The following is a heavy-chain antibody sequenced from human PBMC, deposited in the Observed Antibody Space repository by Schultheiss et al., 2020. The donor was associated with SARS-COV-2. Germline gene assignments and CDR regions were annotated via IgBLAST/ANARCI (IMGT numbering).Heavy chain of an antibody. V-gene: IGHV4-34*01. J-gene: IGHJ4*02. D-gene: IGHD1-26*01. Sequence: SETLSLTCAVYGGSFSGYYWSWIRQPPGKGLEWIGYIYYSGSTNYNPSLKSRVTISVDTSMHQFSLKLSSVTAADTAVYYCARGGGSYYGFDYWGQGTLVTVSS. CDR1: GGSFSGYY. CDR2: IYYSGST. CDR3: ARGGGSYYGFDY.